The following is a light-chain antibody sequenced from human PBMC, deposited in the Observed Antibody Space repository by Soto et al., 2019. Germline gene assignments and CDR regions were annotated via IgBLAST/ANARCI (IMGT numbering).Light chain of an antibody. CDR2: GAS. J-gene: IGKJ2*01. V-gene: IGKV3-15*01. Sequence: EIVMTQSPVTLSVSPGERVTISCRASQSIRDKSAWYQQKPGQAPRLLMFGASTRATGIPARFSGSGSGTDFTLTITGLQSEDFAVYYCQQYNSWPYTFGQGTKLEIK. CDR3: QQYNSWPYT. CDR1: QSIRDK.